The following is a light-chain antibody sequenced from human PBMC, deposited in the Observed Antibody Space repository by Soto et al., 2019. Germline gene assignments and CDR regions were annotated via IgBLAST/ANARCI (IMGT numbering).Light chain of an antibody. V-gene: IGKV2-28*01. CDR2: MGS. Sequence: DIVMTQSPVSLPVTPGEPASISCRSSQSLLHSHGYTYLDWYLQKPGQSPQLLIYMGSTRASGVPDRFSGSGSGTDSTLKISRVEAEDVGVYYCMQALQTPLTFGGGTKMEIK. CDR1: QSLLHSHGYTY. J-gene: IGKJ4*01. CDR3: MQALQTPLT.